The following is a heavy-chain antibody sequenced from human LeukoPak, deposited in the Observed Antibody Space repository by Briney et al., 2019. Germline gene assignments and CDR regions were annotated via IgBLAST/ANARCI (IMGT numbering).Heavy chain of an antibody. CDR1: GGSFSGYY. CDR2: INHSGST. J-gene: IGHJ5*02. D-gene: IGHD6-19*01. V-gene: IGHV4-34*01. CDR3: ARATEQWLVLGRSYYWFDP. Sequence: TSETLSLTCAVYGGSFSGYYWSWIRQPPGKGLEWIGEINHSGSTNYNPSLKSRVTISVDTSKNQFSLKLSSVTAADTAVYYCARATEQWLVLGRSYYWFDPWGQGTLVTVSS.